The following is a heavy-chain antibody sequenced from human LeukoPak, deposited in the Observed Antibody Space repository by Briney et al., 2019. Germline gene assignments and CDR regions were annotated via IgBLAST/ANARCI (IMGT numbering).Heavy chain of an antibody. V-gene: IGHV1-18*01. D-gene: IGHD3-3*01. J-gene: IGHJ4*02. CDR2: ISAYNGNT. CDR3: ARDSVLRFSEWFPRHFDY. CDR1: GYTFTSYG. Sequence: ASVKVSCKASGYTFTSYGISWVRQAPGQGLEWMGWISAYNGNTNYAQKLQGRVTMTTDTSTSTAYMELRSLRSDDTAVYYCARDSVLRFSEWFPRHFDYWGQGTLVTVSS.